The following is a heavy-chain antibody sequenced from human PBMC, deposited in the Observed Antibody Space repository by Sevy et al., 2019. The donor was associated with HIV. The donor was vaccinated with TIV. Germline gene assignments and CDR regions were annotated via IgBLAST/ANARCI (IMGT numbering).Heavy chain of an antibody. V-gene: IGHV3-33*01. CDR2: IWYDGKNK. D-gene: IGHD6-19*01. Sequence: GGSLRLSCAASGFTFNSYGMHWVRQAPGKGLEWVAVIWYDGKNKEYADSVKGRFTVSRDNSKNTLYLQMNSLRAEDTAVYYCASERIAVAGIGYYFDYWGRGTLVTVSS. CDR3: ASERIAVAGIGYYFDY. J-gene: IGHJ4*02. CDR1: GFTFNSYG.